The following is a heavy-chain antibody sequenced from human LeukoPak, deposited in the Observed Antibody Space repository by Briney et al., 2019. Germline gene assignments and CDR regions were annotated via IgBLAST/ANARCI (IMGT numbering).Heavy chain of an antibody. CDR1: GFTFSSYA. CDR3: AKEVKAATNWFDP. V-gene: IGHV3-23*01. CDR2: ISFSGTNT. Sequence: GGSLRLSCAVSGFTFSSYAMSWVRQAPGKGLEWVSAISFSGTNTYYADSVKGRFTISRDNLKNTLYLQMNSLGAEDTAVYFCAKEVKAATNWFDPWGQGTLVTVSS. J-gene: IGHJ5*02. D-gene: IGHD6-25*01.